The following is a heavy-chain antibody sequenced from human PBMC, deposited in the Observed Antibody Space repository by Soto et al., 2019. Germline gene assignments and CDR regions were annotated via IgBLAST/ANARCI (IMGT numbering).Heavy chain of an antibody. CDR2: INHSGST. CDR1: GGSFSGYY. D-gene: IGHD2-15*01. CDR3: ARGRPQNIVVVVAATPITYYFDY. Sequence: SETLSLTCAVYGGSFSGYYWSWIRQPPGKGLEWIGEINHSGSTNYNPSLKSRVTISVDTSKNQFSLKLSSVTAADTAVYYCARGRPQNIVVVVAATPITYYFDYWGQGTLVTVPQ. J-gene: IGHJ4*02. V-gene: IGHV4-34*01.